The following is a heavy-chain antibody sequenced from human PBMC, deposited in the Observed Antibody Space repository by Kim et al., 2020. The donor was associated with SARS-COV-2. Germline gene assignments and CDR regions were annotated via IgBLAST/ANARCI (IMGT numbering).Heavy chain of an antibody. CDR2: IWYDGSNK. CDR1: GFTFSSYG. Sequence: GGSLRLSCAASGFTFSSYGMHWVRQAPGKGLEWVAAIWYDGSNKYYADSVKGRFTISRDNSKNTLYLQMNSLRAEDTAVYYCAALWGPNAFDIWGQGTMITVSS. CDR3: AALWGPNAFDI. J-gene: IGHJ3*02. D-gene: IGHD7-27*01. V-gene: IGHV3-33*01.